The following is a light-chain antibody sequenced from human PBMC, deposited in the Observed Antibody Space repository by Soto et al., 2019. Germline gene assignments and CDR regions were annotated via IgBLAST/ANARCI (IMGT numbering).Light chain of an antibody. CDR2: GAS. J-gene: IGKJ4*01. V-gene: IGKV3D-15*01. Sequence: DIVMTQSPATLSVSPGERATLSCRASQSVNIYLAWYQQKPGQAPRLLIFGASSRATGIPARFSGSGSGTEFNLTISSLQSEDFAVYFCQQYDDWLRLTFGGGTKVDI. CDR1: QSVNIY. CDR3: QQYDDWLRLT.